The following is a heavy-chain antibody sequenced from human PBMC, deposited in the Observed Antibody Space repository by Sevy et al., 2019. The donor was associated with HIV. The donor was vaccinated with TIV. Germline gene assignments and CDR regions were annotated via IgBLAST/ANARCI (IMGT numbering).Heavy chain of an antibody. CDR2: IKLDGSEK. Sequence: GGYLRLSCAASGFTFSNYWMSWVRQAPGKGLEWVANIKLDGSEKYYVDSVKGRFTISRDNAKNSLYLQMNSLRAEDTALYYCARDCSSTSCLWGLDVWGQGITVTVSS. V-gene: IGHV3-7*03. CDR3: ARDCSSTSCLWGLDV. J-gene: IGHJ6*02. CDR1: GFTFSNYW. D-gene: IGHD2-2*01.